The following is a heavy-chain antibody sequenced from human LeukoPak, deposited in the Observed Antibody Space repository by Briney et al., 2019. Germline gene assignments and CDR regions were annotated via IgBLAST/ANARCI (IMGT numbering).Heavy chain of an antibody. CDR2: INHSGST. V-gene: IGHV4-34*01. J-gene: IGHJ6*02. D-gene: IGHD3-3*01. CDR3: ARVPTYYDFWSGYYKERKHYYYYGMDV. CDR1: GGSFSGYY. Sequence: PSETLSLTCAVYGGSFSGYYWSWIRQPPGKGLEWIGEINHSGSTNYNPSLKSRVTISVDTSKNQFSLKLSSVTAADTAVYYCARVPTYYDFWSGYYKERKHYYYYGMDVWGQGTTVTVSS.